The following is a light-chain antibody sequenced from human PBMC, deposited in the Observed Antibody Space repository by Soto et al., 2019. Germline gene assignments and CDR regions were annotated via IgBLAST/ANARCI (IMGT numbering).Light chain of an antibody. Sequence: QSALTQPASVSGSPGQSITISCTGTSSDVGGYNYVSWYQQHPGKAPKLMIYDVSNRPSGVSNRFSGSESGNTASLTISGLQAEDEADYYCSSYTSSSTLDFGTGTKVTVL. CDR1: SSDVGGYNY. V-gene: IGLV2-14*01. J-gene: IGLJ1*01. CDR2: DVS. CDR3: SSYTSSSTLD.